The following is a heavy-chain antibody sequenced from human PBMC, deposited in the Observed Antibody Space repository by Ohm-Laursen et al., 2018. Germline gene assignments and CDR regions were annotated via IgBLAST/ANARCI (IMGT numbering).Heavy chain of an antibody. D-gene: IGHD3-10*01. CDR3: ARDGLGTRGYFHH. CDR1: GGTFSSYA. CDR2: ITPMFGTA. Sequence: SSVKVSCKTSGGTFSSYAISWVRQAPGQGLEWLGEITPMFGTANYAQKFQGRVTITADESTSTAYMDLSSLRSEDTAIYYCARDGLGTRGYFHHWGQGSLVTVSS. J-gene: IGHJ1*01. V-gene: IGHV1-69*01.